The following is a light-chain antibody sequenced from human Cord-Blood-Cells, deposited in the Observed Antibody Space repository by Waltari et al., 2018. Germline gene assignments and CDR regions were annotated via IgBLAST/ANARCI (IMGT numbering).Light chain of an antibody. Sequence: QSALTQPASVSGSPGQSITISCTGTSIDVGSYNIVSWYQQHPGKAPKLMIYEGSKRPSGVSNRFSGSKSGNTASLTISGLQAEDEADYYCCSYAGSSTLVFGGGTKLTVL. CDR2: EGS. J-gene: IGLJ3*02. CDR3: CSYAGSSTLV. CDR1: SIDVGSYNI. V-gene: IGLV2-23*01.